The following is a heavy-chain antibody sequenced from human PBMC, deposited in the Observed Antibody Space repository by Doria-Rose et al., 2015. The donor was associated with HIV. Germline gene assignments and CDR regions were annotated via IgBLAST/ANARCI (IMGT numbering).Heavy chain of an antibody. CDR3: ARGGRSYYGGAFDN. CDR2: LYHSGTT. Sequence: QVQLQESGPGLLRPSETLSLRCNVSGYSISSGYYWGWIRQPPGKGPEWVGSLYHSGTTYYNPPLKSRVTMSVDTSKNPFSLKLSSVTAADTAVYYCARGGRSYYGGAFDNWGQGTLVTVST. V-gene: IGHV4-38-2*02. CDR1: GYSISSGYY. J-gene: IGHJ4*02. D-gene: IGHD1-26*01.